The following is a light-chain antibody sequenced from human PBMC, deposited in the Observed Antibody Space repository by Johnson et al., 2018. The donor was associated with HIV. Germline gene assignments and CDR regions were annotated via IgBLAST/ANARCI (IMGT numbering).Light chain of an antibody. V-gene: IGLV1-51*01. CDR2: DNN. J-gene: IGLJ1*01. CDR3: GTWDSSLSALA. Sequence: QAVLTQPPSVSAAPGQKVTISCSGSSSNIGNNYVSWYQQLTGTAPKLLIYDNNKRPSGIPDRFSGSKSGTSATLGITGLQTGDEADYYCGTWDSSLSALAFGTGTKVTVL. CDR1: SSNIGNNY.